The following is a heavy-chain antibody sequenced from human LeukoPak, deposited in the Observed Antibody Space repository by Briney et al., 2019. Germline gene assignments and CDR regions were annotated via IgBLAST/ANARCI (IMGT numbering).Heavy chain of an antibody. D-gene: IGHD1-7*01. V-gene: IGHV3-7*01. CDR2: IKEDGSER. CDR3: ARDGTTEAYWFDP. J-gene: IGHJ5*02. Sequence: GGSLRLSCGASGFSFSSYWMSWVRETPGKGLEWVANIKEDGSERYYVDSVKGRFTISRDNAKNSLYLQMNSLRAEDTAVYYCARDGTTEAYWFDPWGQGTLVTVSS. CDR1: GFSFSSYW.